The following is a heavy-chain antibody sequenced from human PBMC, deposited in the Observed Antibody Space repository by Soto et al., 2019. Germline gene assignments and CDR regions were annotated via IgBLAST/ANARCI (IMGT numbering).Heavy chain of an antibody. CDR1: GGSISSYY. CDR3: ARGGPGDSYAFDF. D-gene: IGHD2-21*02. Sequence: SETLSLTCTVSGGSISSYYWSWIRQPPGKGLEWIGYIYYSGSANYNPSLRRRVSISVATSRNQFSQRLNFVTAADTALYYCARGGPGDSYAFDFWGPGTMVTVSS. CDR2: IYYSGSA. J-gene: IGHJ3*01. V-gene: IGHV4-59*01.